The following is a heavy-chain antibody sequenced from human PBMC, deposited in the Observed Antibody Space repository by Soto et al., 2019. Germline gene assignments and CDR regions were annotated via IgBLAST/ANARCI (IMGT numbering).Heavy chain of an antibody. CDR1: GYSFTSQY. Sequence: QVQLVQSGAEVKKPGASVKISCKASGYSFTSQYVHWVRQAPGQGLEWMGIINPNGGSTTYAQQFRGRVARPGAASRRTVDWGRSSLTTGDRTVVSWARGGLLRRGGGGTEPLDIWGQGTMVTVAS. V-gene: IGHV1-46*01. J-gene: IGHJ3*02. CDR3: ARGGLLRRGGGGTEPLDI. D-gene: IGHD1-7*01. CDR2: INPNGGST.